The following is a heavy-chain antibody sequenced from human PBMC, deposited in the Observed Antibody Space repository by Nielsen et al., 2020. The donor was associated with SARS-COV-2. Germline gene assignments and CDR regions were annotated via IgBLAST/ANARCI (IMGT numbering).Heavy chain of an antibody. V-gene: IGHV4-34*01. Sequence: SETLSLTCAVYGGSFSGYYWNWIRQPPGKGLEWIGEINHSGSTNYNPSLKSRVTISVDTSKNQFSLKLSSVTAADTAVFYCARGRVAMPSDYWGQGTLVTVSS. D-gene: IGHD2-2*01. J-gene: IGHJ4*02. CDR1: GGSFSGYY. CDR2: INHSGST. CDR3: ARGRVAMPSDY.